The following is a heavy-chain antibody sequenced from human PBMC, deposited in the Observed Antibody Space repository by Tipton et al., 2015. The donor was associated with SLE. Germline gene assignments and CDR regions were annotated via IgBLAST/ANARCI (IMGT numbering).Heavy chain of an antibody. J-gene: IGHJ4*02. Sequence: GSLRLSCAASGFTFSSYSMNWVRQAPGKGLEWVSSISSSSSYIYYADSVKGRFTISRDNAKNSLYLQMNSLRAEDTAVYYCARDRRDILAFDYWGQGTLVTASS. D-gene: IGHD3-9*01. V-gene: IGHV3-21*04. CDR3: ARDRRDILAFDY. CDR2: ISSSSSYI. CDR1: GFTFSSYS.